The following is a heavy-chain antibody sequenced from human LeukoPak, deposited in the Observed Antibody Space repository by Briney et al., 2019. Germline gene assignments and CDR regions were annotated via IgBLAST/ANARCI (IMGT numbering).Heavy chain of an antibody. CDR1: GFTFSNYW. D-gene: IGHD2-15*01. V-gene: IGHV3-74*01. J-gene: IGHJ4*02. CDR2: INSDGSST. Sequence: GGSLRLSCAASGFTFSNYWMHRVRQAPGKGLVWVSRINSDGSSTSYADSVKGRFTISRDNAKNTLYLQMNSLRAEDTAVYYCAKGGGTVVDYWGQGTLLTVSS. CDR3: AKGGGTVVDY.